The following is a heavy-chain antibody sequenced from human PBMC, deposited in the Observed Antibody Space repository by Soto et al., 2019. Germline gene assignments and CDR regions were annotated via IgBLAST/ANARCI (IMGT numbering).Heavy chain of an antibody. CDR3: ARKQWLVLAGYYYYWMDV. Sequence: GASVKVPCQASGGTFSRYAISWVRQPPGQGLEWMGGIIHIFGTTNYAQKFQGRVTITADESTSTAYMELSSLRSEDTAVYYCARKQWLVLAGYYYYWMDVWGQGTTVTVSS. D-gene: IGHD6-19*01. J-gene: IGHJ6*01. V-gene: IGHV1-69*13. CDR2: IIHIFGTT. CDR1: GGTFSRYA.